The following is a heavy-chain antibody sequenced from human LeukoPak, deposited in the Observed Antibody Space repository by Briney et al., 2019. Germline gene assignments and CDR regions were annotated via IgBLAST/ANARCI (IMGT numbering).Heavy chain of an antibody. CDR1: GGSISSSSYY. CDR2: IYYSGST. J-gene: IGHJ3*02. CDR3: ARVRPYSDAGEPYDAFDI. Sequence: SETLSLTCTVSGGSISSSSYYWGWIRQPPGKGLEWIGSIYYSGSTYYNPSLKSRVTISVGTSKNQFSLKLSSVTAADTAVYYCARVRPYSDAGEPYDAFDIWGQGTMVTVSS. D-gene: IGHD1-26*01. V-gene: IGHV4-39*07.